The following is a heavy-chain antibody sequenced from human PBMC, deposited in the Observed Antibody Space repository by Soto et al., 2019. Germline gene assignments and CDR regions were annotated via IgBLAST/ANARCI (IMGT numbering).Heavy chain of an antibody. Sequence: QVRLQESGPGLVKPSETLSLTCTVPGGSMISYYWRWIRQPPGRGLEWIGFIYYAGSTKYNPSLNSQVTIYEDTYKNQFAMTVTSVTAADTAVYYCARRIVATEPFDYWGQGTLVTVSS. CDR2: IYYAGST. J-gene: IGHJ4*02. CDR1: GGSMISYY. D-gene: IGHD5-12*01. V-gene: IGHV4-59*08. CDR3: ARRIVATEPFDY.